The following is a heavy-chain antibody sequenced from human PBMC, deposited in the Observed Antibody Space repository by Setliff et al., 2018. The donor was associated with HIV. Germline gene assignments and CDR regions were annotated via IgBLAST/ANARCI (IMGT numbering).Heavy chain of an antibody. CDR1: GGSISSGGYY. V-gene: IGHV4-31*03. J-gene: IGHJ5*02. CDR3: ARHRSYGDYDPNWFDP. CDR2: IYYSGST. D-gene: IGHD4-17*01. Sequence: TLSLTCTVSGGSISSGGYYWSWIRQHPGKGLEWIGYIYYSGSTYYNPSLKSRVTISVDTSKNQFSLKLTSVTAADTAVYYCARHRSYGDYDPNWFDPWGQGTLVTVSS.